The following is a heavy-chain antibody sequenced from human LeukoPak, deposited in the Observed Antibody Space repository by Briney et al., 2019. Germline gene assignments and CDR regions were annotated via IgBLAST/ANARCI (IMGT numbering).Heavy chain of an antibody. CDR2: IRYDGSNK. CDR1: GFTFSSYG. Sequence: PGGSLRLSCAASGFTFSSYGMHWVRQAPGKGLEWVAVIRYDGSNKYYADSVKGRFTISRDNSKNTLYLQMNGLRAEDTAVYYCAKSYDSSGYYHYYFDYWGQGTLVTVSS. CDR3: AKSYDSSGYYHYYFDY. D-gene: IGHD3-22*01. J-gene: IGHJ4*02. V-gene: IGHV3-30*02.